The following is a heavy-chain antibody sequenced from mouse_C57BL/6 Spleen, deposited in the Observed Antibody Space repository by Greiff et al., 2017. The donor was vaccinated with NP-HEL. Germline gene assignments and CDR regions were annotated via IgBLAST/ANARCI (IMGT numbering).Heavy chain of an antibody. CDR3: ARGRQDYFDD. Sequence: QVQLQQPGAELVRPGASVKLSCKASGYTFTGYYINWVKQRPGQGLEWIGRIYPGSGNTYYNEKFKGKATLTEEKSSSTAYMRLRSLTSEGSAVCFCARGRQDYFDDWGKGTTVTVSS. D-gene: IGHD3-1*01. CDR2: IYPGSGNT. J-gene: IGHJ2*01. CDR1: GYTFTGYY. V-gene: IGHV1-76*01.